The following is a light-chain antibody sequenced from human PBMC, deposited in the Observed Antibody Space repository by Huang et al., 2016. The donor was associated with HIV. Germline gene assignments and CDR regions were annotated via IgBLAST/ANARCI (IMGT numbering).Light chain of an antibody. Sequence: DIVMTQSPDSLAVSPGERATINCKSSQTVLYSLNKKNYLAWFQQKPGGPPKLLIYWATTRESGVPDRFSGSGSGTNVTLTINNLQAEDVAVYFCLQYYSVPQTFGHGTKVEIK. CDR1: QTVLYSLNKKNY. J-gene: IGKJ1*01. CDR2: WAT. CDR3: LQYYSVPQT. V-gene: IGKV4-1*01.